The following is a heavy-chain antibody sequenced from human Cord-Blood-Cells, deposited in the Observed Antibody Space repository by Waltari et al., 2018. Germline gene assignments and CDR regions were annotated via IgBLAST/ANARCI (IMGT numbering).Heavy chain of an antibody. V-gene: IGHV1-3*01. J-gene: IGHJ4*02. Sequence: QVQLVQSGAEVKKPGASVKVSCKASGYTFTSYAMHWVRHAPGQRLEWMGWINAGNGNTTDSQKYQRRVTITRDTAASTAYMELSSVRSEDTAVYYCARDRSSSAFDYWGQGTLVAVSS. CDR2: INAGNGNT. CDR1: GYTFTSYA. D-gene: IGHD6-6*01. CDR3: ARDRSSSAFDY.